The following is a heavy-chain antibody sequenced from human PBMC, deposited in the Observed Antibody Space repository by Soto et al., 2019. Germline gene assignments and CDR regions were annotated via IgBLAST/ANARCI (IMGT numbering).Heavy chain of an antibody. CDR2: IYSGGST. J-gene: IGHJ6*02. CDR3: ATLPTAPTYYYYGMDV. Sequence: GGSLRLSCAVSGFTVSSNYMNWVRQAPGKGLEWVSFIYSGGSTYYADSVKGRFTISRDNSKNTLYLQMDSLRAEDTAVYYCATLPTAPTYYYYGMDVWGQGTTVTVSS. D-gene: IGHD2-21*02. CDR1: GFTVSSNY. V-gene: IGHV3-53*01.